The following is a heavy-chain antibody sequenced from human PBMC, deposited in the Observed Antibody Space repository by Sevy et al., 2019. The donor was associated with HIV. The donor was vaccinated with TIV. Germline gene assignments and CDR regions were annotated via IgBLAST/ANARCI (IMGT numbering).Heavy chain of an antibody. V-gene: IGHV4-59*01. J-gene: IGHJ5*02. Sequence: SETLSLTCTVSGGSLSAYYLSWIRQPPGKPLEYIGDIYYTGSTNYNPSLKRRVTISVDTSKNQFSLKLNFVTAADTAVYFCARAPPVRSGDDSLNWFDPWGQGTLVTVSS. CDR2: IYYTGST. CDR1: GGSLSAYY. D-gene: IGHD5-12*01. CDR3: ARAPPVRSGDDSLNWFDP.